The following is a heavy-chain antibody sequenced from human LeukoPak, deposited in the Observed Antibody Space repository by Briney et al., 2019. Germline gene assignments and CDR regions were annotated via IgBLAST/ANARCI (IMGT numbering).Heavy chain of an antibody. CDR3: ARDWNYYSC. J-gene: IGHJ4*02. CDR1: GFTFTSYT. CDR2: ISADGGRS. D-gene: IGHD1-1*01. V-gene: IGHV3-23*01. Sequence: GGSLRLSCAASGFTFTSYTMSWVRQAPGKGLEWVSTISADGGRSDYADSVKGRFTISRDNAKNSLYLQMNSLRAEDTAVYYCARDWNYYSCWGQGTLVTVSS.